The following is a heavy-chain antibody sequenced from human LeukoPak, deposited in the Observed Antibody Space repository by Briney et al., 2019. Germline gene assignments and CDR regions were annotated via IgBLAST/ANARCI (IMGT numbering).Heavy chain of an antibody. V-gene: IGHV1-18*01. CDR2: ISAYNGNT. CDR1: GYTFTSYG. CDR3: ARGSSVIGDIVVVVAATDDIFDY. D-gene: IGHD2-15*01. J-gene: IGHJ4*02. Sequence: ASVKVSCKASGYTFTSYGISWVRQAPGQGLEWMGWISAYNGNTNYAQKLQGRVTTTTDTSTSTAYMELRSLRSDDTAVYYCARGSSVIGDIVVVVAATDDIFDYWGQGTLVTVSS.